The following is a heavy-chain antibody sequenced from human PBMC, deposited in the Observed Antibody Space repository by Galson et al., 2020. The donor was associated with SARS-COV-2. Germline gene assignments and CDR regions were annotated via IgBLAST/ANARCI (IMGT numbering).Heavy chain of an antibody. J-gene: IGHJ6*03. CDR3: ARARRGVLPCAGVGLGAYDSYYYMDV. D-gene: IGHD3-10*02. V-gene: IGHV4-34*01. CDR2: INIGGNT. CDR1: AGSSTSYS. Sequence: SETLSLTCAVYAGSSTSYSSTWNRHPPEKALEWIGAINIGGNTNYNTSLRTRATISVDTSKNQSSLKLRSVTAADTAFYYCARARRGVLPCAGVGLGAYDSYYYMDVWGKGTTVTVSS.